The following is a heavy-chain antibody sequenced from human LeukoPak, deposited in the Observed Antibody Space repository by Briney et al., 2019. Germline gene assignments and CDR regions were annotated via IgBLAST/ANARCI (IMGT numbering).Heavy chain of an antibody. CDR1: GLSFSSYW. CDR3: ARDRAYCSPTSCYANHFDY. V-gene: IGHV3-74*01. D-gene: IGHD2-2*01. Sequence: GGSLRLSCAASGLSFSSYWMHWVRQAPGKGLVWVSRINSDGSTTNYADSVKGRFTISRDNAKNTLYLQMNSLRAEDTAVYYCARDRAYCSPTSCYANHFDYWGQGTLVTVSS. CDR2: INSDGSTT. J-gene: IGHJ4*02.